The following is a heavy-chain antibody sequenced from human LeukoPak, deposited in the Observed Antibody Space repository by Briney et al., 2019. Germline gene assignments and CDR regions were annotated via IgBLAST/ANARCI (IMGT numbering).Heavy chain of an antibody. D-gene: IGHD4-23*01. CDR2: IGTAGDT. CDR3: ARASGGGKGDDAFDI. J-gene: IGHJ3*02. V-gene: IGHV3-13*01. CDR1: GFTFSSYD. Sequence: GGSLRLSCAASGFTFSSYDMHWVRQATGKGLEWVSAIGTAGDTYYPGSVKGRFTISRENAKNSLYLQMNSLRAGDTAVYYCARASGGGKGDDAFDIWGQGTMVTVSS.